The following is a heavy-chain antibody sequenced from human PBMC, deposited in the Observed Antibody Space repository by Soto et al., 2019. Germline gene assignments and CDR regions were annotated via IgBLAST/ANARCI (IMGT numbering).Heavy chain of an antibody. J-gene: IGHJ6*02. Sequence: PSETLSLTCTVSGGSISSGGYYWSWIRQHPGKGLEWIGYIYYSGSTYYNPSLKSRVTISVDTSKNQFSLKLSSVTAADTAVYYCARDPSEGYFDWSRNYGMDVWGQGTTVTVSS. CDR2: IYYSGST. CDR3: ARDPSEGYFDWSRNYGMDV. V-gene: IGHV4-31*03. CDR1: GGSISSGGYY. D-gene: IGHD3-9*01.